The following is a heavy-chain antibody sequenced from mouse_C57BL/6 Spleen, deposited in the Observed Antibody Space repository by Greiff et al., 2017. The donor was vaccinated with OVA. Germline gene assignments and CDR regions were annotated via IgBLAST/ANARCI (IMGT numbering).Heavy chain of an antibody. J-gene: IGHJ4*01. CDR2: ISSGSSTI. CDR3: ARGYSNYYYAMDY. CDR1: GFTFSDYG. D-gene: IGHD2-5*01. V-gene: IGHV5-17*01. Sequence: VQLKESGGGLVKPGGSLKLSCAASGFTFSDYGMHWVRQAPEKGPEWVAYISSGSSTIYYADTVKGRFTISRDNAKNTLFLQMTSLRSEDTAMYYCARGYSNYYYAMDYWGQGTSVTVSS.